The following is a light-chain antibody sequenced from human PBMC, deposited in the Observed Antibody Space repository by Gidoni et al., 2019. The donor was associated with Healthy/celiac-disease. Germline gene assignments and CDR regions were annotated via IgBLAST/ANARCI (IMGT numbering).Light chain of an antibody. J-gene: IGKJ3*01. Sequence: AIRMTQSPSSFSASTGDRVTITCRASQGISSYLAWYQQKPGKVPKLPIYAASTLQSGVPSRFSGSGSGTDFTLTISCLQSEDFATYYCQQYYSYPLFTFGPGTKVDIK. CDR1: QGISSY. CDR2: AAS. CDR3: QQYYSYPLFT. V-gene: IGKV1-8*01.